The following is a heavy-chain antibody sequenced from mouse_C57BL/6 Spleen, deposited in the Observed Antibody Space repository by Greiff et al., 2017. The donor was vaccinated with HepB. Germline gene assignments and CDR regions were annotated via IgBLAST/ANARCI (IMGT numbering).Heavy chain of an antibody. D-gene: IGHD1-1*01. CDR1: GFTFSSYG. Sequence: EVKLMESGGDLVNPGGSLKLSCAASGFTFSSYGMSWVRQTPDKRLEWVATISSGGSYTYYPDSVKGRFTISRDNAKNTLYLQMSSLKSEDTAMYYCARQGSSYDWYFDVWGTGTTVTVSS. V-gene: IGHV5-6*01. J-gene: IGHJ1*03. CDR3: ARQGSSYDWYFDV. CDR2: ISSGGSYT.